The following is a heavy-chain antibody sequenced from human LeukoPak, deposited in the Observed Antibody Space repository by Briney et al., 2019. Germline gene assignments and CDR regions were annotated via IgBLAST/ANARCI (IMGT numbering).Heavy chain of an antibody. CDR2: ISGSGGST. J-gene: IGHJ3*02. D-gene: IGHD3-16*02. CDR3: AKVYIPSGVHDYVWGSYRYHDAFDI. Sequence: HPGGSLRLSCEASGFTFSSYAMNWVRQAPGKGLEWVSAISGSGGSTYYADSVKGRFTISRDNSKNTLYLQMNSLRAEDTAVYYCAKVYIPSGVHDYVWGSYRYHDAFDIWGQGTMVTVSS. V-gene: IGHV3-23*01. CDR1: GFTFSSYA.